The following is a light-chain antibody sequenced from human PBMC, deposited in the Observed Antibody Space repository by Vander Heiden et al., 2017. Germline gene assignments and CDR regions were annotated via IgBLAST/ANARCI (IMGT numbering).Light chain of an antibody. Sequence: DIVMTQSPDSLAVSLGERATINCKSSQSVLHSSNNKNYLAWYQQKPGQPPKLLIYWASTRESGVPDGFSGSGSGTDFTLTISSLQAEDVAVYYCQQYYSTPRTFGQGTKVEIK. CDR2: WAS. V-gene: IGKV4-1*01. CDR1: QSVLHSSNNKNY. CDR3: QQYYSTPRT. J-gene: IGKJ1*01.